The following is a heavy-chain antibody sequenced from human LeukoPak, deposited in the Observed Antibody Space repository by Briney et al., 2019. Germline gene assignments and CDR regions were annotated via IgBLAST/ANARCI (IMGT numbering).Heavy chain of an antibody. D-gene: IGHD3-22*01. CDR2: INWNGGST. V-gene: IGHV3-20*04. Sequence: GGSLRLSCAASGFTFDDYGMSWVRQAPGKGLEWVSGINWNGGSTGYADSVKGRFTISRDNAKNSLYLQMNSLRAEDTALYYCARDSNYYYDSSGYYSFDYWGQGTLVTVSS. J-gene: IGHJ4*02. CDR3: ARDSNYYYDSSGYYSFDY. CDR1: GFTFDDYG.